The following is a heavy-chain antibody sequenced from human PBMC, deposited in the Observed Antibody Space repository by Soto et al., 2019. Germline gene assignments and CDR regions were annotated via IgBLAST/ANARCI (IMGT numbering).Heavy chain of an antibody. CDR1: GYSFTSYW. Sequence: GESLKISCKGSGYSFTSYWIGWGRQMPGKGLEGRGIIYPGDSDTRYSPSFQGQVTIRHDKSSSTAYLQWSRLKASDTAMYYCAWWDIVATSACYGMDVWGQGTMVTVSS. J-gene: IGHJ6*02. D-gene: IGHD5-12*01. CDR3: AWWDIVATSACYGMDV. CDR2: IYPGDSDT. V-gene: IGHV5-51*01.